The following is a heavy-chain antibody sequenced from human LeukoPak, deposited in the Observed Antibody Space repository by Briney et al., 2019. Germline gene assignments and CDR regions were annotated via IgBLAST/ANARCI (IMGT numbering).Heavy chain of an antibody. V-gene: IGHV3-64*01. D-gene: IGHD1-20*01. CDR3: ARDFGLTGKVDY. J-gene: IGHJ4*02. Sequence: GGSLRLSCAASGFTFSRYAMHWGRQAPGKGLESVSAISSNGGSTYYANSVKGRFTISRDNSKNTLYLQMGSVRAEDLAVYYCARDFGLTGKVDYWGQGTLVTVSS. CDR1: GFTFSRYA. CDR2: ISSNGGST.